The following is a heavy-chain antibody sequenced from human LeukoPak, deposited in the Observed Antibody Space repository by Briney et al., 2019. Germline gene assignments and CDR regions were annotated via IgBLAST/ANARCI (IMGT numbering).Heavy chain of an antibody. J-gene: IGHJ4*02. Sequence: SGGSLRLSCAASGFTFSDFAMSWVRLAPGKGLEWVSSIEKNAGGAYYADSVKGRFTVSRDNSKNTLYLQMSSLRVEDTALYYCAKQEGALIENWCFDHWGLGALVTVSS. D-gene: IGHD1-26*01. V-gene: IGHV3-23*01. CDR3: AKQEGALIENWCFDH. CDR2: IEKNAGGA. CDR1: GFTFSDFA.